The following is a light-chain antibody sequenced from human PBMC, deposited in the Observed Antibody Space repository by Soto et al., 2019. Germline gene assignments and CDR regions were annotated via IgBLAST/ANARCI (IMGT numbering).Light chain of an antibody. V-gene: IGKV1-39*01. Sequence: DIQLTQSPSSLSASAGDGVTITCRASQSISTYLNWYQQKPGKAPSLLIYAASSLHSGVPSRFRGSGSGTDFTLSISDLQPVDFAIYFCQQSYNTQPTFGGGTKVEIK. CDR1: QSISTY. J-gene: IGKJ4*01. CDR2: AAS. CDR3: QQSYNTQPT.